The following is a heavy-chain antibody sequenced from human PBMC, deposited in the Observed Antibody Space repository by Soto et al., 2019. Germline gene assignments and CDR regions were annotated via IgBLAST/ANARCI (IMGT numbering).Heavy chain of an antibody. CDR1: CVSINSSDNF. Sequence: PSETLSVTCTVSCVSINSSDNFWSWIRQPPGKGLEWMGYIYYTGSTYYNPSLNRRITMSVDMSKNQFSLRLTSVTAADTALYFCARAEFNSVWFLFDSWGQGAPVTVS. J-gene: IGHJ4*02. V-gene: IGHV4-30-4*01. D-gene: IGHD6-19*01. CDR3: ARAEFNSVWFLFDS. CDR2: IYYTGST.